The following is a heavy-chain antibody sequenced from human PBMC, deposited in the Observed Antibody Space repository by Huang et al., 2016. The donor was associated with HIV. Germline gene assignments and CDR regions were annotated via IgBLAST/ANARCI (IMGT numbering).Heavy chain of an antibody. V-gene: IGHV1-2*02. J-gene: IGHJ4*02. Sequence: QVQLVQSGAEVKNPGASVRVSCKASGYTFTDSNIHWVRQAPGQGLEWMGWINPKRGGTIYAQRFQGRITMTRDTTISTVHMDLRRIQSDDTAVYFCARDWSFGSSTSPADRGQGTLVTVSS. CDR3: ARDWSFGSSTSPAD. CDR1: GYTFTDSN. D-gene: IGHD6-6*01. CDR2: INPKRGGT.